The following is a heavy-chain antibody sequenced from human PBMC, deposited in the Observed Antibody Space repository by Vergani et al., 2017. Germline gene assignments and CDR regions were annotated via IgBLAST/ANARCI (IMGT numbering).Heavy chain of an antibody. CDR2: IRYDGTKR. CDR1: GFTFRIYG. V-gene: IGHV3-30*02. D-gene: IGHD3-10*01. Sequence: QVQLVESGGGVVQPGGSLRLSCIASGFTFRIYGMHWVRQAPGKGLEWVAFIRYDGTKRFYGDSVKGRFTISRDNSQTTVFLQMNSLRADDSAVYYCANEGSANRIRGWLDHWGQGALVTVSS. J-gene: IGHJ4*02. CDR3: ANEGSANRIRGWLDH.